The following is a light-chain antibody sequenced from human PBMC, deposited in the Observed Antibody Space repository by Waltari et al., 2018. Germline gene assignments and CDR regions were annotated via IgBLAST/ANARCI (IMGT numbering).Light chain of an antibody. Sequence: QSALTQPPSASGSPGQSVTISCTGTSSDVGGFNYVSWYQQNPGKVPKLMIYEVTKRPSGGPDRVSGAKSGNTASLTVSWLQTEDEADYYCSSYAGGSWVFGGGTKLTVL. J-gene: IGLJ3*02. V-gene: IGLV2-8*01. CDR2: EVT. CDR3: SSYAGGSWV. CDR1: SSDVGGFNY.